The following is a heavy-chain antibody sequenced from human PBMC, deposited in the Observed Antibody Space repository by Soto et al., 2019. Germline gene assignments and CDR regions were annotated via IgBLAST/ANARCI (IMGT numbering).Heavy chain of an antibody. J-gene: IGHJ5*02. V-gene: IGHV1-18*04. D-gene: IGHD3-10*01. CDR3: AREGLSWFGAGVNNWFDP. CDR2: ISAYNGNT. CDR1: GYTFTSYG. Sequence: ASVKVSCKASGYTFTSYGISWVRQAPGQGLEWMGWISAYNGNTNYAQKLQGRVTMTTDTSTSTAYMELRSLRSDDTAVYYCAREGLSWFGAGVNNWFDPWGQGTLVTVSS.